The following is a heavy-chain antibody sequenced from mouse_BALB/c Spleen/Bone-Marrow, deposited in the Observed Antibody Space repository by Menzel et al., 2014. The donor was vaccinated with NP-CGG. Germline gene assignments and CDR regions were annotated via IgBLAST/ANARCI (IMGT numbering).Heavy chain of an antibody. V-gene: IGHV14-3*02. J-gene: IGHJ3*01. CDR1: GFNIKDTY. CDR3: AGYDYYQAWFAY. D-gene: IGHD2-4*01. Sequence: EVQLQQSGAELVKPGASVKLSCTASGFNIKDTYMHWVKQRPEQGLEWIGRIDPANGNTKYDPKFQGKATITADTSSNTGYLQLSSLTSEDTAVYYCAGYDYYQAWFAYWGQGTLVTVSA. CDR2: IDPANGNT.